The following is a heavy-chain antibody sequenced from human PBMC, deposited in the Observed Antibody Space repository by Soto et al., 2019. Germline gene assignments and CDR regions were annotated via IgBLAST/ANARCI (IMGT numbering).Heavy chain of an antibody. D-gene: IGHD6-6*01. V-gene: IGHV3-23*01. CDR3: AKRVLYSSSSPYFDY. CDR2: VSDSGGST. J-gene: IGHJ4*02. CDR1: GFTFRSYG. Sequence: GGSLRLSCVASGFTFRSYGMNWVRQAPGKGLEWVSSVSDSGGSTYYADSVKGRFTISRDNSKNTLYLQMNSLRAEDTAVYYCAKRVLYSSSSPYFDYWGQGTLFTVSS.